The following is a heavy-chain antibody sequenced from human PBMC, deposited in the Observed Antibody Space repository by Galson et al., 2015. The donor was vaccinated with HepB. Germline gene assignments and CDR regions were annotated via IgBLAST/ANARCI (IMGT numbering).Heavy chain of an antibody. J-gene: IGHJ4*02. D-gene: IGHD1-7*01. CDR2: ISANSGTT. Sequence: SVKVSCKASGGPFTINGISWVRQAPGQGLEWMGWISANSGTTIYAYKFQGRVTLTTDTSTSTAYMELRSLTSDDTAVYYCARDRNYRFDHWGQGTLVTVSS. CDR3: ARDRNYRFDH. V-gene: IGHV1-18*01. CDR1: GGPFTING.